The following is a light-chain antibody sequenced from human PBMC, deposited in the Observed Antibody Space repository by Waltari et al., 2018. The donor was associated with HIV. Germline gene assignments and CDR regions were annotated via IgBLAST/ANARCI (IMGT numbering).Light chain of an antibody. CDR2: SNN. Sequence: QSVLTQPPSPSGTPGQRVTISCSGRSSTIGINAVNWYQQFPGTAPNLRIYSNNQRPSGVPDRFSGSKSGTSASLAISGLQSEDEADYYCAAWDDSLNGLVFGTGTKVTVL. CDR3: AAWDDSLNGLV. V-gene: IGLV1-44*01. J-gene: IGLJ1*01. CDR1: SSTIGINA.